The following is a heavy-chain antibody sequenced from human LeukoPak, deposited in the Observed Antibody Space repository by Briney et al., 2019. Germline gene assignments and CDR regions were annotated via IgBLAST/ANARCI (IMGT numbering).Heavy chain of an antibody. D-gene: IGHD3-10*01. J-gene: IGHJ4*02. V-gene: IGHV3-21*01. Sequence: PGGSLRLSCTASGFNFNSYTMSWVHEAPGKGLEWVSSISGSGNYIYHAASVKGRFTISRDDAQNSVYLQMNSLKDEDTAVYYCARSRSSSPYDKNLNYWGQGTLVIVSS. CDR3: ARSRSSSPYDKNLNY. CDR2: ISGSGNYI. CDR1: GFNFNSYT.